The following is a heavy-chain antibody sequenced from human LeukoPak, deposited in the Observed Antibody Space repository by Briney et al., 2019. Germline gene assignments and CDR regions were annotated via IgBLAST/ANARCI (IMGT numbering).Heavy chain of an antibody. CDR1: GGSFSGYY. V-gene: IGHV4-34*01. Sequence: PSETLSLTCAVHGGSFSGYYWSWIRQPPGKGLEWIGEINHSGSTNYNPSLKSRVTISVDTSKNQFSLKLSSVTAADTAVYYCARGRFFDCWGQGTLVTVSS. J-gene: IGHJ4*02. CDR3: ARGRFFDC. CDR2: INHSGST.